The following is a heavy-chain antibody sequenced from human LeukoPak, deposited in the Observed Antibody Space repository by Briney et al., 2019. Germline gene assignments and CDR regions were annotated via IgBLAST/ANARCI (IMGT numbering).Heavy chain of an antibody. D-gene: IGHD1-7*01. CDR3: ARPRGTGTSNAFDI. CDR2: IYYSGST. V-gene: IGHV4-39*01. J-gene: IGHJ3*02. CDR1: GGSISSSSYY. Sequence: SETLSLTCTFSGGSISSSSYYWGWIRQPPGKGLEWIGSIYYSGSTYYNPSLKSRVTISVNTSKNQFSLKLSSVTAADTAVYYCARPRGTGTSNAFDIWGQGTMVTVSS.